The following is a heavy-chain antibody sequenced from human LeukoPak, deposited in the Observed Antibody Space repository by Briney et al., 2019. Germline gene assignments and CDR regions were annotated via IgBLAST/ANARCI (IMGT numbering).Heavy chain of an antibody. D-gene: IGHD2-2*02. V-gene: IGHV4-39*01. CDR1: GGSISSSSYY. CDR3: ARQYCSNTSCYMGRGFFDY. J-gene: IGHJ4*02. Sequence: SETLSLTCTVSGGSISSSSYYWGWIRQPPGKGLEWNGSIYYSGSTYYDPSLKSRVTISVDTSKNQFSLKLSSVTAADTAVYYCARQYCSNTSCYMGRGFFDYWGQGTLVTVSS. CDR2: IYYSGST.